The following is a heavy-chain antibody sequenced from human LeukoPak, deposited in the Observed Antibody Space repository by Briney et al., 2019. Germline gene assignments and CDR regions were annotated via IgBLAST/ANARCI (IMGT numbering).Heavy chain of an antibody. V-gene: IGHV3-23*01. CDR3: ARDLDWGAFDA. CDR1: GFTFPRHG. CDR2: ISPSGSIL. J-gene: IGHJ5*02. D-gene: IGHD3-9*01. Sequence: GGSLRLSCAASGFTFPRHGINWVRQAPGKGLEWVSGISPSGSILYYADSVKGRFTISRDNSKNTVSLQMNSLRAEDTALYYCARDLDWGAFDAWGQGTLVTVSS.